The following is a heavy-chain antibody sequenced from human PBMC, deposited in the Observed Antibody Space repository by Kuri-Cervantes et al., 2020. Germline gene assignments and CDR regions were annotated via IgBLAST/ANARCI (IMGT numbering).Heavy chain of an antibody. CDR3: ARDIIAVRPGWFDP. CDR1: GYTFTSYG. J-gene: IGHJ5*02. D-gene: IGHD6-6*01. Sequence: ASVKVSCKASGYTFTSYGISWVRQAPGQGLEWMGWISAFDGKTKFAQRLQGRVTMTTDTSTSTAYMELRSLTSDGTAMYYCARDIIAVRPGWFDPWGQGTLVTVSS. CDR2: ISAFDGKT. V-gene: IGHV1-18*01.